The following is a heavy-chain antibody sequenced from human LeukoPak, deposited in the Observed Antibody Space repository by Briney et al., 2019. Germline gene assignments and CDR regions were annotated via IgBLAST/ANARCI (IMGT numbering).Heavy chain of an antibody. Sequence: GASVKVSRKASGYTFTSYYMHWVRQAPGQGLEWMGIINPSGGSTSYAQKFQGRVTMTRDTSTSTVYMELSSLRSEDTAVYYCARESGSSSSDYYYGMDVWGQGTTVTVSS. J-gene: IGHJ6*02. CDR1: GYTFTSYY. D-gene: IGHD6-6*01. V-gene: IGHV1-46*01. CDR3: ARESGSSSSDYYYGMDV. CDR2: INPSGGST.